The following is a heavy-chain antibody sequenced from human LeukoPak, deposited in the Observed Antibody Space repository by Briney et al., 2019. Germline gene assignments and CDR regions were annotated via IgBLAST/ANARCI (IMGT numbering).Heavy chain of an antibody. CDR3: ARSDCSSTSCPHAGYYYYMDV. CDR2: IYYSGST. Sequence: SETLSLTCTVSGGSISSSSYYWGCIRQPPGKGLEWIGSIYYSGSTYYNPSLKSRVAISVDTSKNQFSLKRSSVTAADTAVYYCARSDCSSTSCPHAGYYYYMDVWGKGTTVTVPS. J-gene: IGHJ6*03. CDR1: GGSISSSSYY. D-gene: IGHD2-2*01. V-gene: IGHV4-39*01.